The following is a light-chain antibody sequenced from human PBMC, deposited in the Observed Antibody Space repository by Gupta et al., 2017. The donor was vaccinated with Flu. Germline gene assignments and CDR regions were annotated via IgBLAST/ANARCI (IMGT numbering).Light chain of an antibody. J-gene: IGKJ3*01. Sequence: IVLTPSPVTLSLSPGERATLACRASQSVSSSYLAWYQQKPGQAPRLLIYGASSRATCIPDRFSGSGSGTDFTLTISRLEPEDFAVYYCQQGFTFGPGTKVDIK. CDR3: QQGFT. CDR2: GAS. V-gene: IGKV3-20*01. CDR1: QSVSSSY.